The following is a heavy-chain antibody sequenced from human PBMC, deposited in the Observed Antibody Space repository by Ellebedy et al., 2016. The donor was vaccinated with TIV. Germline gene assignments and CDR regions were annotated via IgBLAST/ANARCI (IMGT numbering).Heavy chain of an antibody. Sequence: AASVKVSCKASGYTFTGYYMHWVRHPPGQGLEWMGWINPNSGGTNYAQKFQGRVTMTRDTSISTAYMELSRLRSDDTAVYYCARDGNYYGSGSYYNRDNWFDPWGQGTLVTVSS. J-gene: IGHJ5*02. CDR3: ARDGNYYGSGSYYNRDNWFDP. CDR1: GYTFTGYY. D-gene: IGHD3-10*01. CDR2: INPNSGGT. V-gene: IGHV1-2*02.